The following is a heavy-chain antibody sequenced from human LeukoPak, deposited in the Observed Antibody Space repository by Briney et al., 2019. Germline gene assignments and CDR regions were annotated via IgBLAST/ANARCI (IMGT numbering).Heavy chain of an antibody. CDR1: GFNLNNYG. V-gene: IGHV3-30*02. J-gene: IGHJ6*03. CDR3: AKDKGYCSSISCYLNYYYMDV. Sequence: GSLRLSCAASGFNLNNYGMHWVRQAPGKGLEGGAFIRYGGNNKDYGDSVKGRFTISIDNSKNTLYLQMNSLRAEDTAVYYCAKDKGYCSSISCYLNYYYMDVWGKGTTVTISS. D-gene: IGHD2-2*01. CDR2: IRYGGNNK.